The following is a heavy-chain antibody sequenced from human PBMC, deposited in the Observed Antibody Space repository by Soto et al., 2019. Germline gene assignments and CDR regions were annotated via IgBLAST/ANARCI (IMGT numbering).Heavy chain of an antibody. CDR2: IGGRATSA. V-gene: IGHV3-23*01. CDR3: AKSRYSDSSGEFYDF. CDR1: GFTFSNYA. J-gene: IGHJ4*02. D-gene: IGHD3-22*01. Sequence: EVQLLESGGGLVQPGGSLRLSCAASGFTFSNYAMSWVRQAPGKGLEWVSGIGGRATSAYYADSVKGRFAISRDNSYNTLFLQLNSLRAEDTAVYYCAKSRYSDSSGEFYDFWGQGTLVSLSS.